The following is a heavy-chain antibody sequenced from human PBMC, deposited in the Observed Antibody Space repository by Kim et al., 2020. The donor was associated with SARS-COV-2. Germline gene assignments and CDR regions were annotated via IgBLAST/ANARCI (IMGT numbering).Heavy chain of an antibody. J-gene: IGHJ3*02. CDR2: IWYDGSNK. CDR3: AKQEAGVAATYDAFDI. Sequence: GGSLRLSCAASGFTFSSYGMHWVRQAPGKGLEWVAVIWYDGSNKYYADSVKGRFTISRDNSKNTLYLQMNSLRAEDTAVYYCAKQEAGVAATYDAFDIWG. CDR1: GFTFSSYG. V-gene: IGHV3-33*06. D-gene: IGHD2-15*01.